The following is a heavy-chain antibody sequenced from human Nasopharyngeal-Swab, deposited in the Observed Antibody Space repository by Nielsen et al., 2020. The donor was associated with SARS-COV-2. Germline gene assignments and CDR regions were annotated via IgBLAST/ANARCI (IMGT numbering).Heavy chain of an antibody. CDR1: GYTFTSYA. J-gene: IGHJ6*02. Sequence: ASVKVSCKASGYTFTSYAMNWVRQAPGQGLEWMGWINTNTGNPTYAQGFTGRFVFSLDTPVSTAYLQISSLKAEDTAVYYCAREEGITIFGVPIGFGYYGMDVWGQGTTVTVSS. V-gene: IGHV7-4-1*02. CDR2: INTNTGNP. D-gene: IGHD3-3*01. CDR3: AREEGITIFGVPIGFGYYGMDV.